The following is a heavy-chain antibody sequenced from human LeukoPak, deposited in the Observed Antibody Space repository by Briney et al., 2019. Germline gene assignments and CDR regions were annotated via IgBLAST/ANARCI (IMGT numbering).Heavy chain of an antibody. D-gene: IGHD4-23*01. Sequence: SETLSLTCAVYGGSFSGYHWSWIRQPPGKGLEWIGEINHSGSTNYNPSLKSRVTISVDTSKNQFSLKLSSATAADTAVYYCAREPSHGGHDYWGQGTLVTVSS. V-gene: IGHV4-34*01. J-gene: IGHJ4*02. CDR2: INHSGST. CDR1: GGSFSGYH. CDR3: AREPSHGGHDY.